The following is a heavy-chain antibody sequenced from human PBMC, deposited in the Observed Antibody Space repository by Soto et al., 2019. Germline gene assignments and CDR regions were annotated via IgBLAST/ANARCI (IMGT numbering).Heavy chain of an antibody. J-gene: IGHJ6*02. Sequence: EVKLVESGGGLVQPGRSLRLSCAAPGFSFDDYAMHWVRQAPGKGLEWVSGISYYSGSIGYADSVKGRFTISRDNAKKSLYLQMNSLRGEDTALYYCAKSRGGTANGLDVWGQGTTVTVSS. D-gene: IGHD2-15*01. CDR1: GFSFDDYA. V-gene: IGHV3-9*01. CDR3: AKSRGGTANGLDV. CDR2: ISYYSGSI.